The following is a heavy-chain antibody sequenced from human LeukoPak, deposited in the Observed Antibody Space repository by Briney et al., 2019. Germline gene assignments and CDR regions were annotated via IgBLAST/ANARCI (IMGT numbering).Heavy chain of an antibody. CDR1: GGSISSSSYY. D-gene: IGHD6-13*01. CDR2: IYYSGST. Sequence: SETLSLTCTVSGGSISSSSYYWGWIRQPPGKGLEWIGSIYYSGSTYYNPSLKSRVTISVDTSKNQFSLKLSSVTAADTAVYYCITSGLTYSSSWSPYWGQGTLVTVSS. J-gene: IGHJ4*02. V-gene: IGHV4-39*01. CDR3: ITSGLTYSSSWSPY.